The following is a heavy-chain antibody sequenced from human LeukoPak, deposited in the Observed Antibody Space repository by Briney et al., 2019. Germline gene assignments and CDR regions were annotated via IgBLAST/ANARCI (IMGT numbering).Heavy chain of an antibody. Sequence: GGSLRLSCAASGFTFSNYGMHWVRQAPGKGLEWVAFIRYNGTNKYYADSVQGRFTISRDNSKSMLYLQTNSLRAEDTAVYYCARLELLLTIDYWGQGTLVTVSS. D-gene: IGHD1-7*01. V-gene: IGHV3-30*02. CDR2: IRYNGTNK. J-gene: IGHJ4*02. CDR3: ARLELLLTIDY. CDR1: GFTFSNYG.